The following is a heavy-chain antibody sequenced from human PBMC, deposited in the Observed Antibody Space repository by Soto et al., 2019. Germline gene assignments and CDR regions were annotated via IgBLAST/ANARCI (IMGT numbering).Heavy chain of an antibody. CDR1: GGSISSGYYF. CDR2: ISYSGST. D-gene: IGHD2-21*01. V-gene: IGHV4-31*03. J-gene: IGHJ4*02. Sequence: QVQLQESGPGLVKPSQTLSLTCTVSGGSISSGYYFCTWIRQLPGKGLEWIGYISYSGSTQYNPSRKSRVTMSVDTSENQFSLKLSSVTAADTAVYYCARESDWPRGYFESWGQGALVTVSS. CDR3: ARESDWPRGYFES.